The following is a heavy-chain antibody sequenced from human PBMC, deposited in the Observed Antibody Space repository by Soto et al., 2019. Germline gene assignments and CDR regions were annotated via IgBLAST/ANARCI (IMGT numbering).Heavy chain of an antibody. V-gene: IGHV4-39*01. CDR3: ASLTDWGSGNS. Sequence: QLQLQESGPGLVKPSETLSLTCTVSGGSISSSSYYWGWIRQPPGKGLEWIGSIYYRGSTYSNPSLRSRVTISVDTSKNQFSLKLTSVTAADTAVYYCASLTDWGSGNSWGQGTLVTVSS. J-gene: IGHJ4*02. D-gene: IGHD3-10*01. CDR2: IYYRGST. CDR1: GGSISSSSYY.